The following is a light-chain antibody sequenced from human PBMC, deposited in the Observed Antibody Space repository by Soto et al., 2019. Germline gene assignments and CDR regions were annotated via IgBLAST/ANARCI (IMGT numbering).Light chain of an antibody. CDR2: EVT. CDR1: SSDVGGYNS. V-gene: IGLV2-8*01. Sequence: QSALTQPPSASGSPGQSVAISCTGTSSDVGGYNSVSWFQQHPGKAPKLMIYEVTKRPSRVPDRFSGSKSGNTASLTVSGVQDEDEADYYCASYACNNVIFGGGTKLTVL. J-gene: IGLJ2*01. CDR3: ASYACNNVI.